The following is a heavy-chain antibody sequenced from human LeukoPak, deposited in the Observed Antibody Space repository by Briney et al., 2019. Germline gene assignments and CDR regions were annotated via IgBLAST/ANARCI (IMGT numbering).Heavy chain of an antibody. D-gene: IGHD3-3*01. Sequence: SETLLLTCTVSGGSISSSSYYWGWIRQPPGKGLEWIGSIYYSGSTYYNPSLKSRVTISVDTSKNQFSLKLSSVTAADTAVYYCASGGPIFGADWGQGTLVTVSS. CDR1: GGSISSSSYY. J-gene: IGHJ4*02. V-gene: IGHV4-39*01. CDR2: IYYSGST. CDR3: ASGGPIFGAD.